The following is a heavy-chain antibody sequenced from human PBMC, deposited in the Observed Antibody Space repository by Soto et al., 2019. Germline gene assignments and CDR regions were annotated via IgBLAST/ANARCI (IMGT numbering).Heavy chain of an antibody. CDR2: IIRIFGTT. V-gene: IGHV1-69*14. Sequence: QVQLVQSGAEVKKPGSSVKVSCKTSGDIFSGYSISWVRQTPGQGLEGVGGIIRIFGTTNYAQRFHGRVTITADKSTSTVYMELYCLKSEDTAVYYCARDLASGYDPGDYWGQGTLVTVSS. CDR3: ARDLASGYDPGDY. D-gene: IGHD5-12*01. J-gene: IGHJ4*02. CDR1: GDIFSGYS.